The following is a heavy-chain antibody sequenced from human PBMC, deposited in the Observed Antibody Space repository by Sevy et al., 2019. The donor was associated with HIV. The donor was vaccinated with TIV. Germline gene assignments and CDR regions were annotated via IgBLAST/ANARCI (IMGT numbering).Heavy chain of an antibody. CDR3: ARGYCGGGSCTAFDP. CDR1: GFSISNNY. Sequence: GGSLRLSCAASGFSISNNYTAWVRQAPGKGLEWVSAMYSAGSPYYADSVKGRFALSRDMSKNTVYLQMNSLRAEDTAVYYCARGYCGGGSCTAFDPWGQGTLVTVSS. V-gene: IGHV3-53*01. D-gene: IGHD2-15*01. CDR2: MYSAGSP. J-gene: IGHJ5*02.